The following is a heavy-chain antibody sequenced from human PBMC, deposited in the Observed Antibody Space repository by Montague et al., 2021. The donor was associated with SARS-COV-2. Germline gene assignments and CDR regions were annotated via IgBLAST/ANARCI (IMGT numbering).Heavy chain of an antibody. CDR2: IYWDDDK. CDR3: ARIRDYDILTGSYSGFDY. D-gene: IGHD3-9*01. J-gene: IGHJ4*02. Sequence: PALVKPTQTLTLTCTLSGFSLSTSGVGVGWIRQPPGKALEWLALIYWDDDKRYSPSLKSRLTITKDTSKNQVVLTMTNMDPVDTATYYCARIRDYDILTGSYSGFDYWGQGTLVTVSS. V-gene: IGHV2-5*02. CDR1: GFSLSTSGVG.